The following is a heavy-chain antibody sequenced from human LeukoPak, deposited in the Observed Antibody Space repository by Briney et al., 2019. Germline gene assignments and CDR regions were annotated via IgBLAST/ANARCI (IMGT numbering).Heavy chain of an antibody. V-gene: IGHV3-23*01. Sequence: GGSLRLSCAASGFTFNTYAMSWIRQAPGKGLEWVSGISGSGGSTYYADSVKGRFTISRDNSKNTLYLQMNSLRAEDTAVYYCAKDPDYYDSSGYYSSYFDYWGQGTLVTVSS. D-gene: IGHD3-22*01. J-gene: IGHJ4*02. CDR2: ISGSGGST. CDR3: AKDPDYYDSSGYYSSYFDY. CDR1: GFTFNTYA.